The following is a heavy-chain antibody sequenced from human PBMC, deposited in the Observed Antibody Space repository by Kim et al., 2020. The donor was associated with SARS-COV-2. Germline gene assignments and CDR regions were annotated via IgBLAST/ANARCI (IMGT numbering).Heavy chain of an antibody. J-gene: IGHJ4*02. CDR1: GFTFRSFG. CDR2: ISYDGIKK. V-gene: IGHV3-33*05. CDR3: ASGGKGLFDY. D-gene: IGHD2-15*01. Sequence: GGSLRLSCAASGFTFRSFGMHWVRQAPGKGLEWVAVISYDGIKKFYADSVKGRFTISRDNSKNTLYLQMSSLRVEDTAVYYCASGGKGLFDYWGQGTLVT.